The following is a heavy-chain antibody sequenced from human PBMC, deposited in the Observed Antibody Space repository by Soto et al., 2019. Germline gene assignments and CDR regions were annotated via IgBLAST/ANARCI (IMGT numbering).Heavy chain of an antibody. J-gene: IGHJ4*02. CDR3: ARVAY. Sequence: GALRLSCEASGFTFSRVGMNWVRQVPGKGLEWVASISSASSETWYADSVKGRFIISRDNAQNSLFLQMNTLRPEDSAIYYCARVAYWGPGTQATVSS. CDR1: GFTFSRVG. V-gene: IGHV3-21*04. CDR2: ISSASSET.